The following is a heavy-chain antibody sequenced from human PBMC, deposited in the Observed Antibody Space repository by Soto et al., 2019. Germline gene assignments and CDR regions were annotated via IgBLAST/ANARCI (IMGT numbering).Heavy chain of an antibody. D-gene: IGHD3-16*01. Sequence: QVQRVQSGAEVKKPGASVKVSCKASGYTFTSYVLSWVRQAPGQGREWVGWISPYNGNTNYAQKLQGRVTMTTDTSTSTAYMELRSLRSDDPAVYYCARELGGWGDYWGQGTLVTVSS. CDR2: ISPYNGNT. CDR1: GYTFTSYV. CDR3: ARELGGWGDY. J-gene: IGHJ4*02. V-gene: IGHV1-18*01.